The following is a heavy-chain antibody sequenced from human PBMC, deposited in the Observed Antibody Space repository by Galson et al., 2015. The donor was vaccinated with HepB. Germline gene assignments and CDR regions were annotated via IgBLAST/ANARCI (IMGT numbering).Heavy chain of an antibody. CDR1: GFTFSSYA. D-gene: IGHD6-19*01. CDR2: ISGSGGST. V-gene: IGHV3-23*01. Sequence: SLRLSCAASGFTFSSYAMSWVRQAPGKGLEWVSAISGSGGSTYYADSVKGRFTISRAHSKNTLYLQMNSLRAEDPAVNYCAKRGEGLRISSGWHYLGVSYYMGYYYYGMDVWGQGTTVTVSS. J-gene: IGHJ6*02. CDR3: AKRGEGLRISSGWHYLGVSYYMGYYYYGMDV.